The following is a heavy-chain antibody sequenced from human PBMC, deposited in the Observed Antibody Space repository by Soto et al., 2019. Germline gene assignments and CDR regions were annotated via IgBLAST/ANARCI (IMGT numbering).Heavy chain of an antibody. CDR2: TYHSGST. D-gene: IGHD3-16*01. V-gene: IGHV4-30-2*06. Sequence: PSETLSLTCSVSGGSINSGRTSWNWIRQSPGKGLEWIAYTYHSGSTYYNPSLKSRVTISVDRSENQFSLKLTSLTAADTAVYYCVRESKTSDPNCLDNWGPGILVTVSS. CDR1: GGSINSGRTS. J-gene: IGHJ4*02. CDR3: VRESKTSDPNCLDN.